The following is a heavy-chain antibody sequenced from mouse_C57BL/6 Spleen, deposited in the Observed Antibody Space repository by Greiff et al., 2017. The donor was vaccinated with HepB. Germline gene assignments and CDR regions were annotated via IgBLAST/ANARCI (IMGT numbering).Heavy chain of an antibody. V-gene: IGHV1-69*01. CDR3: ARERRNYGSSYSYFDY. Sequence: QVQLQQSGAELVMPGASVKLSCKASGYTFTSYWMHWVKQRPGQGLEWIGEIDPSDSYTNYNQKFKGKSTLTVDKSSSTAYMQLSSLTSEDSAVYYCARERRNYGSSYSYFDYWGQGTTLTVSS. CDR1: GYTFTSYW. CDR2: IDPSDSYT. J-gene: IGHJ2*01. D-gene: IGHD1-1*01.